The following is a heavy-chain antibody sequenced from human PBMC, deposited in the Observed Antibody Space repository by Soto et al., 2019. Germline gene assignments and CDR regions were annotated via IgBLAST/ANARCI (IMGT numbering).Heavy chain of an antibody. CDR2: IIPIFGTA. CDR1: GGTFSSYA. J-gene: IGHJ6*02. CDR3: ARLEYSSSSHYYYGMDV. V-gene: IGHV1-69*13. D-gene: IGHD6-6*01. Sequence: SVKVSCKASGGTFSSYAISWVRQAPGQGLEWMGGIIPIFGTANYAQKFQGRVTITADESTSTACMELSSLRSEDTAVYYCARLEYSSSSHYYYGMDVWGQGTTVTVSS.